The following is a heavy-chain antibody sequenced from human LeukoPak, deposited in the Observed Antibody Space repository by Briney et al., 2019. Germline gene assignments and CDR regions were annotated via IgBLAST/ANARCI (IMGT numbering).Heavy chain of an antibody. D-gene: IGHD2-2*02. V-gene: IGHV1-8*03. J-gene: IGHJ3*02. CDR1: GYTFTSYD. CDR2: VNPNSGNT. Sequence: ASVKDSCKASGYTFTSYDINWVRQATGQGPEWMGWVNPNSGNTGYAQKFQGRVTITRNTSISTAYMELSSLRSEDTAVYYCARGIVVVPAAIFGAFDIWGQGTMVTVSS. CDR3: ARGIVVVPAAIFGAFDI.